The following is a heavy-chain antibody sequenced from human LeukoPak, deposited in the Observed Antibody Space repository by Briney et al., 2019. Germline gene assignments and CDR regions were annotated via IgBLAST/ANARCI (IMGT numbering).Heavy chain of an antibody. J-gene: IGHJ6*02. CDR1: GFTFSSYA. V-gene: IGHV3-23*01. Sequence: GGSLRLSCAASGFTFSSYAMSWVRQAPGKGLVWVSAISGSGGSTYYADSVKGRFTITRDNSKNTLYLQMNSLRAEDTAVYYCTSAPYYYDSSANYGGDYYYYGMDVWGQGTTVTVSS. D-gene: IGHD3-22*01. CDR2: ISGSGGST. CDR3: TSAPYYYDSSANYGGDYYYYGMDV.